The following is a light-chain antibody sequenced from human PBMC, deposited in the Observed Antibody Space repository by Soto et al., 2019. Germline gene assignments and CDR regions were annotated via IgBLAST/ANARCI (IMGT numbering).Light chain of an antibody. Sequence: IVMTQSPATLSVSPGERATLSCRASQSVSSNLAWYQQKPGQAPRLLIYDASTRATGIPARFSGSGSGTEFTLTISSLQSGDFAVYYCHQYNNWPRTFGQGTKVDIK. CDR1: QSVSSN. V-gene: IGKV3-15*01. CDR2: DAS. CDR3: HQYNNWPRT. J-gene: IGKJ1*01.